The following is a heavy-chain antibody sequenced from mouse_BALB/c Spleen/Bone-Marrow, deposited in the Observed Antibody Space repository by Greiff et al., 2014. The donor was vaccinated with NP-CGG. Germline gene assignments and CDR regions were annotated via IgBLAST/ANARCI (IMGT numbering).Heavy chain of an antibody. D-gene: IGHD1-2*01. CDR1: GFDFSRYW. Sequence: EVKVIESGGGLVQPGGSLKLSCAASGFDFSRYWMTWVRQAPGKGLEWIGEINPDSSTINYTPSLKEKFIISRDNAKNTLYLQMSKVRSEDTALYYCARPGYYGYQDVWGAGTTVTVPS. CDR3: ARPGYYGYQDV. J-gene: IGHJ1*01. V-gene: IGHV4-1*02. CDR2: INPDSSTI.